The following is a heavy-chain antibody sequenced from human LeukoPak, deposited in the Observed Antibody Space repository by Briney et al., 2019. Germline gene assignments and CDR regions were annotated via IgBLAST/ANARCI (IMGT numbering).Heavy chain of an antibody. Sequence: SETLSLTCTVSGGSISSYYWSWIRQPPGKGLEWIGYIYYSGSTNYSPSLKSRVTISVDTSKNQFSLKLSSVTAADTAVYYCARAPVVPAAIGESGAFDIWGQGTMITVSS. CDR2: IYYSGST. V-gene: IGHV4-59*01. CDR3: ARAPVVPAAIGESGAFDI. CDR1: GGSISSYY. D-gene: IGHD2-2*01. J-gene: IGHJ3*02.